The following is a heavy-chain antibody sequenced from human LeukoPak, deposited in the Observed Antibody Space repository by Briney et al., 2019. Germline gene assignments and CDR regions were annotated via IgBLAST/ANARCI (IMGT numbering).Heavy chain of an antibody. V-gene: IGHV4-59*08. CDR2: IYVTGST. D-gene: IGHD3-16*02. CDR1: GGSIGTYY. J-gene: IGHJ6*03. CDR3: ARHLGGGIEDMDV. Sequence: SETLSVTRTVSGGSIGTYYWSWIRQSLGKGLEWIGYIYVTGSTRYNPYLQSRVTISVDTSRNQFFLKMSSVTAADTAVYYCARHLGGGIEDMDVWGKGTKVTVSS.